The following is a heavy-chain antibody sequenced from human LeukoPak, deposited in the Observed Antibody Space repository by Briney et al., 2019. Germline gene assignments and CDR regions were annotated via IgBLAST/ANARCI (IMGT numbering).Heavy chain of an antibody. CDR3: SGHGSSSY. CDR1: GFTFSSYA. V-gene: IGHV3-23*01. CDR2: ISGSGGST. J-gene: IGHJ4*02. D-gene: IGHD6-13*01. Sequence: GGSLRLSCAASGFTFSSYAMSWVRQAPGKGLEWVSAISGSGGSTYYADSVKGRFTISRDNSKNTLYLQMNSLRADDTALYYASGHGSSSYWGQGTLVTVSS.